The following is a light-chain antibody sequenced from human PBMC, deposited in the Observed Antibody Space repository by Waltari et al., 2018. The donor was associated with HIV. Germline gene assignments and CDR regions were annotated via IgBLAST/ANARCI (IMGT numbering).Light chain of an antibody. CDR3: QAWDSSTDVV. CDR1: KLGDKY. V-gene: IGLV3-1*01. CDR2: QDS. Sequence: SYELTQPPSVSVSPGQTASITCSGDKLGDKYACWYQQTPGQSPVLVIYQDSKRPAGSPGRFSGSNSGNTATLTISGTQAMDEADYYCQAWDSSTDVVFGGGTKLTVL. J-gene: IGLJ2*01.